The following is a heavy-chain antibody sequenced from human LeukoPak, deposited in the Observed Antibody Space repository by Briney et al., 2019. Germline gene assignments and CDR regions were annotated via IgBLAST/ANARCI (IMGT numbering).Heavy chain of an antibody. CDR2: VYASGST. CDR1: GGSISRYY. J-gene: IGHJ3*02. V-gene: IGHV4-4*07. Sequence: PSETLSLTCTVSGGSISRYYWSWIRQPAGKGLEWIGRVYASGSTNYNPSLRSRVTMSVDTSKNQFSLRLRSVTAADTAVYYCAREYSSSSGKNAFDIWGQGTMVTVSS. CDR3: AREYSSSSGKNAFDI. D-gene: IGHD6-6*01.